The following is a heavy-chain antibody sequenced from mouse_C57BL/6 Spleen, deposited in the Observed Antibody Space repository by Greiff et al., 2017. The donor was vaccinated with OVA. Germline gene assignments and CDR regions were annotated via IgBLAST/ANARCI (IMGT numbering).Heavy chain of an antibody. D-gene: IGHD2-5*01. CDR3: ARDAWASNYDYAMDY. CDR2: SRNKANDYTT. J-gene: IGHJ4*01. V-gene: IGHV7-1*01. CDR1: GFTFSDFY. Sequence: EVQRVESGGGLVQSGRSLRLSCATSGFTFSDFYMEWVRQAPGKGLEWIAASRNKANDYTTEYSASVKGRFIVSRDTSQSILYLQMNALRAEDTAIYYCARDAWASNYDYAMDYWGQGTSVTVSS.